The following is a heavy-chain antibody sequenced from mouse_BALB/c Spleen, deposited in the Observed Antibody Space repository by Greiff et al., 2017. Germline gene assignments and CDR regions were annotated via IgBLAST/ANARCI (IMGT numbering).Heavy chain of an antibody. CDR1: GYTFTSYW. CDR2: IYPGSGST. Sequence: LQQSGSELVRPGASVKLSCKASGYTFTSYWMHWVKQRPGQGLEWIGNIYPGSGSTNYDEKFKSKATLTVDTSSSTAYMQLSSLTSEDSAVYYCTRTIYGRWYFDVWGAGTTVTVSS. V-gene: IGHV1S22*01. D-gene: IGHD5-5*01. CDR3: TRTIYGRWYFDV. J-gene: IGHJ1*01.